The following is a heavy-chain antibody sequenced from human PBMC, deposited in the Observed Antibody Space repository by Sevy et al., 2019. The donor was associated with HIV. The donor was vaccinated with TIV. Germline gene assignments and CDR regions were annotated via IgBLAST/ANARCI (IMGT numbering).Heavy chain of an antibody. CDR2: ISYNGSNK. J-gene: IGHJ4*02. V-gene: IGHV3-30-3*01. CDR1: GFTFSSYA. CDR3: ARDSVGYCAGGSCYPPDY. Sequence: GGSLRLSCAASGFTFSSYALHWARQAPGKGLEWVAVISYNGSNKCYADSVKGRFTISRDNSKNTLYLQMSSLRAEDTAVYYCARDSVGYCAGGSCYPPDYWGQGTLVTVSS. D-gene: IGHD2-15*01.